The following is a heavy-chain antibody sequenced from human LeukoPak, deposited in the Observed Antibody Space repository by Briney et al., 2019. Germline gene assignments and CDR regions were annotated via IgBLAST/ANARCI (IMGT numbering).Heavy chain of an antibody. Sequence: GGALRLSCAASGFTFSSYSMKWVRQAPGKGGEWVGRIKSKSDGGTTEYAAAVRGRFTISRYDSKNTLYLQMNSLKTEDTAVYYCTAHNYYDDYYMDVWGKGTTVTVSS. CDR3: TAHNYYDDYYMDV. D-gene: IGHD3-22*01. CDR2: IKSKSDGGTT. J-gene: IGHJ6*03. V-gene: IGHV3-15*01. CDR1: GFTFSSYS.